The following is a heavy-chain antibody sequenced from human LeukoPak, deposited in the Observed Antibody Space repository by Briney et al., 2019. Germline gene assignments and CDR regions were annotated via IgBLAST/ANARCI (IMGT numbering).Heavy chain of an antibody. J-gene: IGHJ4*02. CDR1: GYTFTDYF. D-gene: IGHD2-2*01. V-gene: IGHV1-18*04. Sequence: ASVKVSCKASGYTFTDYFLHWVRQAPGQGLEWMGWISAYNGNTNYAQKLQGRVTMTTDTSTSTAYMELRSLRSDDTAVYYCARGYSSTSFSFDYWGQGTLVTVSS. CDR3: ARGYSSTSFSFDY. CDR2: ISAYNGNT.